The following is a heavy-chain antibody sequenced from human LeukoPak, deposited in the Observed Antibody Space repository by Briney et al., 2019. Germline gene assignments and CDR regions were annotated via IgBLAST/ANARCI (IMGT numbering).Heavy chain of an antibody. Sequence: GGSLRLSCAASGFIFSSYWMSWVRQAPGKGLEWVAYIKQDGSEKHYVDSVKGRFTISRDNAKKSLFLHMNSLRVEDTAVYYCARGSEYTSSTNYYFDYWGQGTLVTVSS. CDR1: GFIFSSYW. J-gene: IGHJ4*02. CDR2: IKQDGSEK. CDR3: ARGSEYTSSTNYYFDY. D-gene: IGHD6-6*01. V-gene: IGHV3-7*01.